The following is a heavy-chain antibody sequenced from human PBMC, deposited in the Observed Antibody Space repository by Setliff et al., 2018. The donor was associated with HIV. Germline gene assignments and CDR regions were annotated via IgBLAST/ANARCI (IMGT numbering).Heavy chain of an antibody. V-gene: IGHV3-21*01. CDR1: GFTFSRHT. CDR3: ARAFSGYYFDY. J-gene: IGHJ4*02. Sequence: PGGSLRLSCVASGFTFSRHTMNWVRQAPGKGLEWVSSISITSGKISYADSVQGRFTISRDNAMNSLYLQMNSLRAEDTAVYYCARAFSGYYFDYWGQGTLVTVSS. D-gene: IGHD3-3*01. CDR2: ISITSGKI.